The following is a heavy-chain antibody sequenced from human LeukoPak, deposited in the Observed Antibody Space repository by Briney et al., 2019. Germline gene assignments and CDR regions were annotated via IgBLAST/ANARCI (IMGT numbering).Heavy chain of an antibody. J-gene: IGHJ4*02. V-gene: IGHV3-74*01. Sequence: GGSLRLSCAASGFTFSSYWMHWVRQAPGKGLVWVSRINSDGSSTSYADSVKGRFTISRDNAKNTLYLQMNSLRAEDTAVYYRARASTSYGDYDYWGQGTLVTVSS. CDR3: ARASTSYGDYDY. D-gene: IGHD4-17*01. CDR1: GFTFSSYW. CDR2: INSDGSST.